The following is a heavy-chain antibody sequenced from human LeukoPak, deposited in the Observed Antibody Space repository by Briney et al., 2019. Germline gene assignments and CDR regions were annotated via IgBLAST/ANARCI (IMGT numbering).Heavy chain of an antibody. CDR2: FYSGGNT. CDR1: GFTVSSNY. CDR3: ARGGGAYCGDDCRRTFDY. Sequence: RGSLRLSCAASGFTVSSNYMSWVRQAPGKGLEWVSVFYSGGNTYYADSVKGRFTISRDTSKNTLYLQMDSLRAEDTAMYYCARGGGAYCGDDCRRTFDYWGQGTLVTVSS. V-gene: IGHV3-53*01. J-gene: IGHJ4*02. D-gene: IGHD2-21*02.